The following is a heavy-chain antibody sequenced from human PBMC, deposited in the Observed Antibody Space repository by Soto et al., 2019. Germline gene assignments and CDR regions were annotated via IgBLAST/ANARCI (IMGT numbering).Heavy chain of an antibody. CDR1: GGAFSDYA. D-gene: IGHD2-15*01. Sequence: QVQLVQSGAEVKKPGSSVKVSCKASGGAFSDYAFSWVRQAPGQGLEWLGGIMPIFRAPDYAQKFQGRVTITAXKXTXTXXREMNSLRAEDTAVYYCASWLKGPDIGHYYYGMDAWGQGTTVTVS. V-gene: IGHV1-69*14. CDR3: ASWLKGPDIGHYYYGMDA. CDR2: IMPIFRAP. J-gene: IGHJ6*02.